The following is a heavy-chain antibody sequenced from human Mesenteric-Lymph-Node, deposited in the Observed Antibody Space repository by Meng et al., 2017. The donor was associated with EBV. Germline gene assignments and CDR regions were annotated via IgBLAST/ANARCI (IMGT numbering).Heavy chain of an antibody. V-gene: IGHV1-24*01. Sequence: QVQLGLSGAWVKKTGAPGKVSFKGSGYTRSEVSMHWVRQAPGKGLEWMGGLDLTDGERIYAQKFQGRVTMTEDTSTDTAYMELSSLRSEDTAVYYCATGDYGRDVFDYWGQGTLVTVSS. D-gene: IGHD3-16*01. CDR1: GYTRSEVS. CDR2: LDLTDGER. CDR3: ATGDYGRDVFDY. J-gene: IGHJ4*02.